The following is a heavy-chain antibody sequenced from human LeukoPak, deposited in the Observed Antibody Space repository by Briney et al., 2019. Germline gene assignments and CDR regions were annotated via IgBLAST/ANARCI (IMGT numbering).Heavy chain of an antibody. CDR3: ARAYDSSGYYYTSPFDY. V-gene: IGHV3-53*01. Sequence: GGSLRLSCAASGFTVSSNEMSWVRQAPGKGLEWVSFIYSDNTHYSDSVKGRFTISRDNAKNSLYLQMNSLRAEDTALYYCARAYDSSGYYYTSPFDYWGQGTLVTVSS. CDR1: GFTVSSNE. J-gene: IGHJ4*02. D-gene: IGHD3-22*01. CDR2: IYSDNT.